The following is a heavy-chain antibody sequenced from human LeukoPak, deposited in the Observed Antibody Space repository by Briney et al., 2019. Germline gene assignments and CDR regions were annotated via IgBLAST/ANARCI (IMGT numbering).Heavy chain of an antibody. CDR2: IIPIFGTA. Sequence: SVKVSCKASGGTLSSYAISWVRQAPGQGLEWMGGIIPIFGTANYAQKFQGRVTITADESTSTAYMELSSLRSEDTAVYYCARGVEMATIDWFDPWGQGTLVTVSS. V-gene: IGHV1-69*13. CDR3: ARGVEMATIDWFDP. D-gene: IGHD5-24*01. CDR1: GGTLSSYA. J-gene: IGHJ5*02.